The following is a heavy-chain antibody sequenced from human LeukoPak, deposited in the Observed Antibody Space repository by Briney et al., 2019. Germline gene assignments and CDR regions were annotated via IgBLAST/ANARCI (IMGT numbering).Heavy chain of an antibody. V-gene: IGHV4-34*01. CDR2: VNHSGYT. CDR1: GTSFSSYY. J-gene: IGHJ4*02. CDR3: ARMTTGHDF. Sequence: SETLSLTCAISGTSFSSYYWSWIRQPPGKGLEWIGEVNHSGYTNDNPSLKSRVTISVDTSKNQFSLRLRSVTAADTGVYFCARMTTGHDFWGQGTLVTVSS. D-gene: IGHD4-17*01.